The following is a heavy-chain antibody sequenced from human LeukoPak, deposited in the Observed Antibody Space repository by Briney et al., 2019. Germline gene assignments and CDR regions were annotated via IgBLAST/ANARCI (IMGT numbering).Heavy chain of an antibody. CDR3: ARAGGGYSSGTYYYYGMDV. Sequence: SETLSLTCAVYGGSFSGYYRSWIRQPAGKGLEWIGRIYTSGSTNYNPSLKSRVTMSVDTSKNQFSLKLSSVTAADTAVYYCARAGGGYSSGTYYYYGMDVWGQGTTVTVSS. CDR1: GGSFSGYY. V-gene: IGHV4-59*10. CDR2: IYTSGST. D-gene: IGHD6-19*01. J-gene: IGHJ6*02.